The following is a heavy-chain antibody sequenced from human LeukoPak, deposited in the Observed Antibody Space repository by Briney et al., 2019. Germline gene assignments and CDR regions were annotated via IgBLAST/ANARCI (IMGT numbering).Heavy chain of an antibody. CDR1: GFTFSSYS. CDR2: ISNSGSII. V-gene: IGHV3-48*01. D-gene: IGHD3-22*01. Sequence: PGGSLRLSCAASGFTFSSYSMNWVRQAPGKGLGWVSYISNSGSIIYYADSVKGRFTISRDNAKNSLYLQMNSLRAEDTAVYYCARRDCDTIKCRGSNWFDPWGQGTLVTVS. J-gene: IGHJ5*02. CDR3: ARRDCDTIKCRGSNWFDP.